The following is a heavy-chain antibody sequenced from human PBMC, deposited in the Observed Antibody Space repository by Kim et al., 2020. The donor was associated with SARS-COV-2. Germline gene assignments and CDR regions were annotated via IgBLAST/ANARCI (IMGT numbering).Heavy chain of an antibody. V-gene: IGHV4-4*07. Sequence: SETLSLTCTVSGGSISSYYWSWIRQPAGKGLEWIGRIYTSGSTNYNPSLKSRVTMSVDTSKNQFSLKLSSVTAADTAVYYCARDLVAAGANWFDPWGQGTLVTVSS. J-gene: IGHJ5*02. D-gene: IGHD6-13*01. CDR3: ARDLVAAGANWFDP. CDR1: GGSISSYY. CDR2: IYTSGST.